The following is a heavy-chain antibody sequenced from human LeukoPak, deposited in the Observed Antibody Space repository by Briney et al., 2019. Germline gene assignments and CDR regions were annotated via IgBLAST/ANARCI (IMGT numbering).Heavy chain of an antibody. V-gene: IGHV1-46*01. CDR1: GYTFTSSN. J-gene: IGHJ4*02. Sequence: ASVKVSCKASGYTFTSSNMHWVRQAPGQGLEWMGIINTSGGSTSYAQKFQGRVTMTRDTSTSTVYMELSSLRSEDTAVYYCARGATIGYCSSTSCYTTLFDYWGQGTLVTVSS. D-gene: IGHD2-2*02. CDR2: INTSGGST. CDR3: ARGATIGYCSSTSCYTTLFDY.